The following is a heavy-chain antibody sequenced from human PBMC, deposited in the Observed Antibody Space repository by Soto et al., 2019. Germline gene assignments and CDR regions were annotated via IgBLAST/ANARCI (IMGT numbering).Heavy chain of an antibody. CDR3: ARKYSGSYNVDY. CDR1: GYTFTSNG. J-gene: IGHJ4*02. D-gene: IGHD1-26*01. Sequence: GASVKVSCKDSGYTFTSNGIRWVRQAPGQGLEWMGWISAYNGNTNYAQKLQGRVTMTTDTSTSTAYMELRSLRSDDTAVYYCARKYSGSYNVDYWGQGTLVTVSS. V-gene: IGHV1-18*01. CDR2: ISAYNGNT.